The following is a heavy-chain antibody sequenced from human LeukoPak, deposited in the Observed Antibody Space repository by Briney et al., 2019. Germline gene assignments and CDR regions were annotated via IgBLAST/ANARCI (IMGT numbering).Heavy chain of an antibody. V-gene: IGHV3-7*03. Sequence: GGSLRLSCAASGFTFSSRWMSWVRQAPGKGLEWVANINRDGSEKNYADSVTGRLTISRDNGKNSLYLQMNSLRAEDTAVYYCAKHAGITRLTKDYWGQGTLVTVSS. J-gene: IGHJ4*02. CDR1: GFTFSSRW. CDR3: AKHAGITRLTKDY. CDR2: INRDGSEK. D-gene: IGHD1-7*01.